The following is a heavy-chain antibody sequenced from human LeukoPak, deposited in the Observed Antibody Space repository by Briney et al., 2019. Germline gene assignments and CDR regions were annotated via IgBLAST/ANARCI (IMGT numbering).Heavy chain of an antibody. CDR1: GDSISSSY. Sequence: PSETLSLTCTVSGDSISSSYWSWIRQPPGKGLEWIGHIYYSGSTNYNPSLKSRVTISVTKNQFSLKLSSVTAADTAIYYCARGGAITVVRGIIYGLDVWGQGTTVTVSS. J-gene: IGHJ6*02. D-gene: IGHD3-10*01. CDR2: IYYSGST. CDR3: ARGGAITVVRGIIYGLDV. V-gene: IGHV4-59*08.